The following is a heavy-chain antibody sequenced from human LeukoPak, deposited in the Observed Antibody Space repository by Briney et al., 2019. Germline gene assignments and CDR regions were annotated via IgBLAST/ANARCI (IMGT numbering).Heavy chain of an antibody. Sequence: GGSLRLSCGASGFTLGSYAMSWVRQAPGKGLECVSTINPGGGSTYYADSVKGRFTISRDTSKNTLYLHMNSLRADDTAVYYCAKGQGFSSSWTDHWGRGTLVTVSS. CDR3: AKGQGFSSSWTDH. CDR2: INPGGGST. J-gene: IGHJ5*02. D-gene: IGHD6-13*01. V-gene: IGHV3-23*01. CDR1: GFTLGSYA.